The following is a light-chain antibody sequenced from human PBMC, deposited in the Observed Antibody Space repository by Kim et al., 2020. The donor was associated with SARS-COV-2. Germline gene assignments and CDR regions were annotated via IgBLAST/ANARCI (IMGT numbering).Light chain of an antibody. V-gene: IGKV3-15*01. CDR2: GAS. CDR3: QQYSNWPLS. Sequence: EIVMTQSPATLSVSPGESATLSCRASQSVSSNLAWYQQKPGQAPRLLIYGASTRATGIPGRFSGSGSGTEFTLTISSLQSEDFAVYYCQQYSNWPLSFGGGTKVDIK. J-gene: IGKJ4*01. CDR1: QSVSSN.